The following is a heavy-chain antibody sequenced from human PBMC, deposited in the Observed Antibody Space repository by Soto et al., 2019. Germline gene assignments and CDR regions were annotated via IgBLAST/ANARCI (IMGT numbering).Heavy chain of an antibody. CDR1: GYNFTSSW. CDR3: ARKDKSGYFNWFDP. V-gene: IGHV5-51*01. Sequence: LGESLKISCRTSGYNFTSSWIAWVRQMPGKGLEWMGIIFPSDSDTRYSPSFQGQITISADRSTSTVFLQWASPKASDTAVYFCARKDKSGYFNWFDPWGQGTLVTVSS. J-gene: IGHJ5*02. CDR2: IFPSDSDT. D-gene: IGHD3-22*01.